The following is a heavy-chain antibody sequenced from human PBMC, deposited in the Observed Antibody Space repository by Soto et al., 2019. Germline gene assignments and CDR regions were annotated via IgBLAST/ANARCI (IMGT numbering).Heavy chain of an antibody. D-gene: IGHD1-1*01. V-gene: IGHV4-39*01. CDR3: ARLPFPQGWERPTYFDF. Sequence: QVQLQEAGPGLVKPSETLSLTCTVSGGSISSSRYYWGWIRQPPGKWLQWIGSFCYSGTTYYNPSLRSRVTISVDTSKTQVSLRLTSVTAADTAVYYCARLPFPQGWERPTYFDFWGQGTLVTVSS. CDR1: GGSISSSRYY. J-gene: IGHJ4*02. CDR2: FCYSGTT.